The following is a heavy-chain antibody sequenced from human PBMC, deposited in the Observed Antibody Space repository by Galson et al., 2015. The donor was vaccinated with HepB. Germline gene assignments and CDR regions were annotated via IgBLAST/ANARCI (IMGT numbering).Heavy chain of an antibody. D-gene: IGHD2-21*01. J-gene: IGHJ6*04. Sequence: SLRLSCAASGFTFSSYVMHWVRQAPGKGLEWVAVIWYVGNKKNYADFAKGRFTISRDISKNTLYLEMHSLGAEDTAVYYCARDVWMDVWGKGTTVTVSS. CDR3: ARDVWMDV. CDR1: GFTFSSYV. CDR2: IWYVGNKK. V-gene: IGHV3-33*01.